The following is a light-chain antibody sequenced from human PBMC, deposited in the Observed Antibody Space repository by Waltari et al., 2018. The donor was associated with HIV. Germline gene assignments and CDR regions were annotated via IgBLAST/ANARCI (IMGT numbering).Light chain of an antibody. J-gene: IGLJ2*01. CDR3: CSYANSSDV. V-gene: IGLV2-23*02. Sequence: QSALTQPASMSGSPGQSITISCTGTSSDVGRYNLVSWYQQPPGKAPKFNTYDVSKRPSGVSNRFSGSKPGNTASLTISGLQAEDEADYYCCSYANSSDVFGGGTKVTVL. CDR2: DVS. CDR1: SSDVGRYNL.